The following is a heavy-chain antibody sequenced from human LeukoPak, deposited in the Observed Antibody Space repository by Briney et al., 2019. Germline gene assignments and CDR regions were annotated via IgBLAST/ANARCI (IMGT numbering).Heavy chain of an antibody. Sequence: PGGSLRLSCAASGFTFSSYWMHWVRQAPGKGLEWVAFIRYDGSNKYYADSVKGRFTISRDNSKNTLYLQMNSLRAEDTAVYYCAKDRNDYMDVWGKGTTVTISS. CDR2: IRYDGSNK. D-gene: IGHD1-14*01. V-gene: IGHV3-30*02. J-gene: IGHJ6*03. CDR3: AKDRNDYMDV. CDR1: GFTFSSYW.